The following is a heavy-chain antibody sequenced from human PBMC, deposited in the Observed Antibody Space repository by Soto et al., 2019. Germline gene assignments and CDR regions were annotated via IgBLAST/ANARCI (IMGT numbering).Heavy chain of an antibody. J-gene: IGHJ6*02. CDR2: IIPIFGTA. CDR1: GGTFSSYA. Sequence: QVQLVQSGAEVKKPGSSVKVSCKASGGTFSSYAISWVRQAPGQGLEWMGGIIPIFGTANYAQKFQGRVTITADESTSTAYMELSSLRSEDTAVYYCARCVAAAPGVIYYYYYGMDVWGQGTTVTVSS. V-gene: IGHV1-69*12. D-gene: IGHD2-15*01. CDR3: ARCVAAAPGVIYYYYYGMDV.